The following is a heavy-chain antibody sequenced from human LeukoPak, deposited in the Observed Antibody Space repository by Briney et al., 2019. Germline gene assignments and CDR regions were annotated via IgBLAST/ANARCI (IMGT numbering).Heavy chain of an antibody. Sequence: GGSLRLSCAASGFTFSNYGIHWVRQAPGKGLEWVAVIWHDGSNKYYADSVKGRFTISRDNSKNTLYLQMNSLRAEDTAVYYCARDSFCSGGTCYSGLFDYWGQGTLVTVSS. CDR2: IWHDGSNK. CDR3: ARDSFCSGGTCYSGLFDY. D-gene: IGHD2-15*01. J-gene: IGHJ4*02. CDR1: GFTFSNYG. V-gene: IGHV3-33*01.